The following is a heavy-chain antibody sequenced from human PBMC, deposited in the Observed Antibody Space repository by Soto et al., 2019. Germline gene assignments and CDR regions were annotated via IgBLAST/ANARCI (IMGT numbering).Heavy chain of an antibody. D-gene: IGHD3-22*01. J-gene: IGHJ4*02. V-gene: IGHV3-48*02. Sequence: GGSLRLSCAASGFTFSSYSMNWVRQAPGKGLEWVSYISSSSSTIYYADSVKGRFTISRDNAKNSLYLQMNSLRDEDTAVYYCARVIVYYDSSGYYLDYWGQGTLVTVSS. CDR1: GFTFSSYS. CDR2: ISSSSSTI. CDR3: ARVIVYYDSSGYYLDY.